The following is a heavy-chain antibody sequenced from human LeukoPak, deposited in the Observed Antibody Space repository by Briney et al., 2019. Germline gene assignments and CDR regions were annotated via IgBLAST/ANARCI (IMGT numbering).Heavy chain of an antibody. Sequence: SETLSLTCAVHGGSFSGYYWSWIRQPPGKGLEWIGEINHSGSTNYNPSLKSRVTISVDTSKNQFSLKLSSVTAADTAVYYCARGRRYSYGQLGYWGQGTLVTVSS. CDR1: GGSFSGYY. CDR2: INHSGST. D-gene: IGHD5-18*01. J-gene: IGHJ4*02. V-gene: IGHV4-34*01. CDR3: ARGRRYSYGQLGY.